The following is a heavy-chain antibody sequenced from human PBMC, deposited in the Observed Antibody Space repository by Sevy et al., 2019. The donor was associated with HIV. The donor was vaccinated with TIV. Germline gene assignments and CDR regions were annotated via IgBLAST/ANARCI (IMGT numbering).Heavy chain of an antibody. CDR2: IWYDGSNK. V-gene: IGHV3-33*01. CDR1: GFTFSSYG. Sequence: GGSLRLSCAASGFTFSSYGMHWVRQAPGKGLEWEAVIWYDGSNKYYADSVKGRFTISRDNSKNTLYLQMNSLRAEDTAVYYCARDLYPLLGSLYYYGMDVWGQGTTVTVSS. CDR3: ARDLYPLLGSLYYYGMDV. J-gene: IGHJ6*02. D-gene: IGHD3-16*01.